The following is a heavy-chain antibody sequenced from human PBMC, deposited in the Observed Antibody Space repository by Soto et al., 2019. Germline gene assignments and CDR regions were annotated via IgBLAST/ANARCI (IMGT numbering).Heavy chain of an antibody. V-gene: IGHV1-3*01. CDR2: INAGNGNT. CDR3: ARGDCSSSSCYLGLVDY. Sequence: ASVKVGCKGSGYTFTNYAKHWVRQAPGQRLEWMGWINAGNGNTKYSQKFQGRVPITRDTSASTAYMELSSLRSEDTAVYYCARGDCSSSSCYLGLVDYWGQGTLVTVSS. J-gene: IGHJ4*02. D-gene: IGHD2-2*01. CDR1: GYTFTNYA.